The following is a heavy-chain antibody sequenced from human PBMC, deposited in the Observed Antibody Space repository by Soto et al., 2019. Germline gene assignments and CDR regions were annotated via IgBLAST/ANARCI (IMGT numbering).Heavy chain of an antibody. D-gene: IGHD3-10*01. J-gene: IGHJ4*02. V-gene: IGHV1-69*02. CDR1: GGTFSSYT. Sequence: QVQLVQSGPEVKKTGSSVRVSCTASGGTFSSYTTNWVRQVPGQGPEWMGRSIPMLGMSNYAQKFQGRVMMIADKSTNTVYMELSSLRSEDTAIYYCATNYGSGSAHFDYWGQGTLVTVSS. CDR2: SIPMLGMS. CDR3: ATNYGSGSAHFDY.